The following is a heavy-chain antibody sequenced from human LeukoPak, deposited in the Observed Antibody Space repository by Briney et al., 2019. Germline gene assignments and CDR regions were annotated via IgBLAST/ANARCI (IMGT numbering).Heavy chain of an antibody. CDR3: ARGLPYSDRGDN. CDR1: GASISSGGYY. Sequence: SQTLSLTCSVSGASISSGGYYWRWIPQHPGKGLEWIGHIYYSGSTYYNPSLKSRITISVDTSKNQFSLRLSSVTAADTAVYFCARGLPYSDRGDNWGQGTLVTVSS. CDR2: IYYSGST. D-gene: IGHD6-13*01. J-gene: IGHJ4*02. V-gene: IGHV4-31*03.